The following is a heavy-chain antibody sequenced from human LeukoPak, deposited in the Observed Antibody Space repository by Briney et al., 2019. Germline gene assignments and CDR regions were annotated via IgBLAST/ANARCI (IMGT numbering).Heavy chain of an antibody. CDR3: ARDPYSSTWSYGMDV. CDR2: IKQDGSEE. J-gene: IGHJ6*02. Sequence: GGSLRLSCAASGFTFSSYWMSWVRQAPGRGLEWVANIKQDGSEEVYVGSVKGRFTISRDNAKNSLFLQMNTLRAEDTAVYYCARDPYSSTWSYGMDVWGQGTTVTV. CDR1: GFTFSSYW. D-gene: IGHD6-6*01. V-gene: IGHV3-7*05.